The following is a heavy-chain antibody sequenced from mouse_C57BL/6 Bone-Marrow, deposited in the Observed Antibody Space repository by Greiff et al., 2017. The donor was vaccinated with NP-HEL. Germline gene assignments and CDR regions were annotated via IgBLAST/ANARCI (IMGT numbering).Heavy chain of an antibody. V-gene: IGHV1-55*01. CDR3: AKGDYGGSSFYAMDY. CDR2: IYPGSGST. CDR1: GYTFTSYW. J-gene: IGHJ4*01. D-gene: IGHD1-1*01. Sequence: VQLQQPGAELVKPGASVKMSCKASGYTFTSYWITWVKQRPGQGLEWIGDIYPGSGSTNYNEKFKSKATLTVDTSSSTAYMQLSILTSEDSAVYYCAKGDYGGSSFYAMDYWGQGTSVTVSS.